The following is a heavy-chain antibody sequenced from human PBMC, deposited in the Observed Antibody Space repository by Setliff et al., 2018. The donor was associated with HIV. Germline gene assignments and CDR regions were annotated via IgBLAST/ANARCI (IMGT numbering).Heavy chain of an antibody. D-gene: IGHD3-22*01. CDR3: TRATDYYDGSGYYYFDY. V-gene: IGHV3-49*04. CDR1: EFIFGDYA. J-gene: IGHJ4*02. Sequence: GGSLRLSCTASEFIFGDYAISWVRQAPGKGLEWVGFVRGKAYGGTTEYAASVKGRFTISRDDSKSLAYLQMNSLKTEDTAVYYCTRATDYYDGSGYYYFDYWGQGTLVTVSA. CDR2: VRGKAYGGTT.